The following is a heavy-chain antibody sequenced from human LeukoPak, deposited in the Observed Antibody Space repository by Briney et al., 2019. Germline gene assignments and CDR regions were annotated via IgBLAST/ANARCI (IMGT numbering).Heavy chain of an antibody. D-gene: IGHD3-10*01. V-gene: IGHV3-20*04. CDR2: FNWSGGST. CDR1: ITFGGYC. Sequence: GSLRLSWASSWITFGGYCVNWVRQTSGEGVEWGSGFNWSGGSTSYADSVKGRFTISRDNVKNSLYLQMNSLRAEDTALYYCAREGVSYYGSRNDYWGQGTLVTVSS. CDR3: AREGVSYYGSRNDY. J-gene: IGHJ4*02.